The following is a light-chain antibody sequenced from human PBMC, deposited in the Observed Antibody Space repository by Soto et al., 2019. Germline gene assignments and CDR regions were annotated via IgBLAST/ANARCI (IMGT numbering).Light chain of an antibody. CDR3: QQYNSYST. J-gene: IGKJ4*01. CDR2: GAS. CDR1: QSVTSRY. Sequence: EIVLTQSPGTLSLSPGERATLSCRASQSVTSRYLAWYQQKPGQAPRVLIYGASTRATGIPDRFSGSGSGTEFILTISSLQPDDFATYYCQQYNSYSTFGGGTKVDIK. V-gene: IGKV3-20*01.